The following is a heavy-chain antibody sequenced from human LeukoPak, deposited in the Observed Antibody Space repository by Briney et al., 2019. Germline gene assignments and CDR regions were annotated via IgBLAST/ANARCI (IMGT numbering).Heavy chain of an antibody. CDR2: IKTDGSEK. CDR1: GFTFSSYW. V-gene: IGHV3-7*01. D-gene: IGHD2-21*01. J-gene: IGHJ4*02. CDR3: VPHGVNTINY. Sequence: PGGSLRLSCAASGFTFSSYWMSWVRQAPGKGLEWVANIKTDGSEKYYVDSLKGRFTISRDNAKNSLYLQMNNLGDEDTAVYYCVPHGVNTINYWGQGTLVTVSS.